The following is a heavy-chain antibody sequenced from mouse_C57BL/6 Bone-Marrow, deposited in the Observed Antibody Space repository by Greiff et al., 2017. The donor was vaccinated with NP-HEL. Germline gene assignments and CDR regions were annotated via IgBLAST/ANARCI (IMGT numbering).Heavy chain of an antibody. CDR1: EYEFPSHD. CDR2: INSDGGST. Sequence: EVKVVESGGGLVQPGESLKLSCESNEYEFPSHDMSWVRTTPEKRLELVAAINSDGGSTYYPDTMERRFIISRDNTKKTLYLQMSSLRSEDTALYYCARHRYGSSYDWYFDVWGTGTTVTVSS. V-gene: IGHV5-2*01. D-gene: IGHD1-1*01. CDR3: ARHRYGSSYDWYFDV. J-gene: IGHJ1*03.